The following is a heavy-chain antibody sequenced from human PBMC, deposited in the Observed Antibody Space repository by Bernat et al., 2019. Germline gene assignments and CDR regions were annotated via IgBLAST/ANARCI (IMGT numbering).Heavy chain of an antibody. D-gene: IGHD5-24*01. CDR2: IYYSGSA. V-gene: IGHV4-30-4*01. CDR3: VRVHDGYRNDY. CDR1: GGSISSGDYY. Sequence: QVQLQESGPGLVKPSQTLSLTCTVSGGSISSGDYYWSWIRQPPGKGLEWIGYIYYSGSAYYNPSLQSRVTISVDTSKHQFSLKLSSVTAADTAVYYCVRVHDGYRNDYWGQGTLVTVSS. J-gene: IGHJ4*02.